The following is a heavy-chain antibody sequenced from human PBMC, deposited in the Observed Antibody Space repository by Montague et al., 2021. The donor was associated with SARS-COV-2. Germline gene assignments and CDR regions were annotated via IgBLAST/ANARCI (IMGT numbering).Heavy chain of an antibody. CDR3: ATSGFLEWLFTMDGTFDY. D-gene: IGHD3-3*01. V-gene: IGHV3-23*01. CDR2: ISGSGGST. CDR1: GFTFSSYA. J-gene: IGHJ4*02. Sequence: SLRLSCAASGFTFSSYAMSWVRQAPGKGLEWVSAISGSGGSTYYADSVKGRFTISRDNSKNTLYLQMNSLRAEDTAVYYCATSGFLEWLFTMDGTFDYWGQGTLVTVSS.